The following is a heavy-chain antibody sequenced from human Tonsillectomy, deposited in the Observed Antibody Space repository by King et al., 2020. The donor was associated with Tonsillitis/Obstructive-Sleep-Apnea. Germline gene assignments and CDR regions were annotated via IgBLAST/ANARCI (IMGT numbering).Heavy chain of an antibody. D-gene: IGHD2-2*02. CDR3: ARGDIVIVPSAIGD. CDR1: GFTFSSFS. V-gene: IGHV3-21*01. CDR2: ISSSSSYI. Sequence: VQLVVSGGGLVKPGGSLRLSCAASGFTFSSFSMNWVRQAPGKGLEWLSSISSSSSYIYYADSVKGRFTISRDNAKNSLYLQMNSLRAEDTAVYYCARGDIVIVPSAIGDWGQGTLVTVSS. J-gene: IGHJ4*02.